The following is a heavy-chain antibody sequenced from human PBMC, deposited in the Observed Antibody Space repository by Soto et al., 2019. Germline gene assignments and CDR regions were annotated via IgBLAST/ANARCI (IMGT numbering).Heavy chain of an antibody. Sequence: QVQLVQSGAEVKNPGASVKVSCKASGYTFTRYGIGWARQAPGQGLEWMGWINTYNGNTNYAQNVQGRVTLTTDTSTSTAYMELGSRRSNDTAIYYCAMVDVYVTPSPQDVWGQGTTVIVSS. CDR1: GYTFTRYG. J-gene: IGHJ6*02. CDR2: INTYNGNT. D-gene: IGHD3-16*01. CDR3: AMVDVYVTPSPQDV. V-gene: IGHV1-18*01.